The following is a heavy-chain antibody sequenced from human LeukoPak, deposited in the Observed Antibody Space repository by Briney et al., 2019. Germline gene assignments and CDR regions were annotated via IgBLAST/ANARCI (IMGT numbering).Heavy chain of an antibody. D-gene: IGHD6-13*01. CDR2: TNWNGGST. Sequence: GWSLKLSCAASGFTFDDYGMSWVLQVPGKGLKWVYGTNWNGGSTGYADSVKGRFTISRDNAENSLYLQMNSLRAEDTALYYCARGTYSSNWFLHYWGQGTLVTVSS. J-gene: IGHJ4*02. V-gene: IGHV3-20*04. CDR1: GFTFDDYG. CDR3: ARGTYSSNWFLHY.